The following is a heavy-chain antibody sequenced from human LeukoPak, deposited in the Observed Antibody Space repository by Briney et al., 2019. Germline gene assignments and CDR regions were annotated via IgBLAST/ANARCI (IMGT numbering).Heavy chain of an antibody. CDR2: ISPSGGST. CDR1: GYTFARYY. V-gene: IGHV1-46*01. J-gene: IGHJ4*02. D-gene: IGHD3-10*01. Sequence: ASVKVSCKASGYTFARYYIHWVRQAPGQGLEWMGIISPSGGSTSNAQKFQGRVTMTGDTSTSTVYMELSSLRSEDAAVYYCARLGSGEDDGEWVDYWGQGTLVTVSS. CDR3: ARLGSGEDDGEWVDY.